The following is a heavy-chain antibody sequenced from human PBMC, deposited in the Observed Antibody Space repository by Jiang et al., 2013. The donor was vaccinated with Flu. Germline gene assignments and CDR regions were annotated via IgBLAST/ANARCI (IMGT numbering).Heavy chain of an antibody. D-gene: IGHD3-22*01. CDR3: ARATYYYDRSGYPPLYYFDY. J-gene: IGHJ4*02. Sequence: SLRSRVTISVDTSKNQFSLKLSSVTAADTAVYYCARATYYYDRSGYPPLYYFDYWGQGTLVTVSS. V-gene: IGHV4-59*01.